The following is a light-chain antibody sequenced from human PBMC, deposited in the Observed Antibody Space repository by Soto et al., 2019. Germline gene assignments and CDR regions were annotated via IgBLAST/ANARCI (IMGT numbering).Light chain of an antibody. CDR3: SSYTSSSTLVV. CDR2: YVS. Sequence: QSALTQPASVSGSPGQSITISCTGTSSDVGGYSYVSWYQQHPGKAPKLMIYYVSNRPSGVSNRFSGSKSGNTASLTISGLQAEDEADYYCSSYTSSSTLVVFGGGTKLTVL. J-gene: IGLJ2*01. V-gene: IGLV2-14*03. CDR1: SSDVGGYSY.